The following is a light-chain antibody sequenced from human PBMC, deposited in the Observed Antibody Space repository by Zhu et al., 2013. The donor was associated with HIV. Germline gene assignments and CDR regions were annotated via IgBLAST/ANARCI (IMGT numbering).Light chain of an antibody. Sequence: EIVLTQSPGTLSLSPGERATLSCRASQSLSSNYLAWYQQKSGQAPRLLIYGASSRATGIPDRFTGSGSGTEFTLTITRLEPEDVAVYYCQQYNASPLTFGGRDQGGD. J-gene: IGKJ4*01. V-gene: IGKV3-20*01. CDR3: QQYNASPLT. CDR1: QSLSSNY. CDR2: GAS.